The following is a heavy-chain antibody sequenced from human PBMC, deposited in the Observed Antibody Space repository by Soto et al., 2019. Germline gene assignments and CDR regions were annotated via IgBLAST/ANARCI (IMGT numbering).Heavy chain of an antibody. D-gene: IGHD3-3*02. V-gene: IGHV1-69*13. Sequence: SVKVSCKASGGTFSNSAISWVRQAPGQGLEWMGGIMPIFRTPDYAQKFQGRVTVTADESTSTAYMELSGLRSDDTAVYYCARDKDRQQLGGNYYYILDVWGQGTTVTVSS. CDR2: IMPIFRTP. CDR1: GGTFSNSA. CDR3: ARDKDRQQLGGNYYYILDV. J-gene: IGHJ6*02.